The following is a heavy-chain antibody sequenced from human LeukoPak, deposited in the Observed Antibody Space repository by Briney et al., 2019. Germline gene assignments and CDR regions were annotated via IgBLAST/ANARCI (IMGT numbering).Heavy chain of an antibody. CDR3: ARAAGQLVHSPLYYYYMDV. CDR2: INPSGGST. CDR1: GYTFTSYY. V-gene: IGHV1-46*01. Sequence: ASVTVSFKASGYTFTSYYMHWVRQAPGQGLEWMGIINPSGGSTSYAQKFQGRVTMTRDMSTSTVYMELSSLRSEDTAVYYCARAAGQLVHSPLYYYYMDVWGKGTTVTVSS. D-gene: IGHD6-6*01. J-gene: IGHJ6*03.